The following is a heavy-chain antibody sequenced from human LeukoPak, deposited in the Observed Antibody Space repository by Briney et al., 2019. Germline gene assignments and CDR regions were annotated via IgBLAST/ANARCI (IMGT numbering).Heavy chain of an antibody. CDR3: ARSPTNWGKAPLDY. CDR1: GGTFSSYT. D-gene: IGHD7-27*01. Sequence: GSSVKASCKASGGTFSSYTISWVRQAPGQGLEWMGRIIPILGIANYAQKFQGRVTITADKSTSTAYMELSSLRSEDTAVYYCARSPTNWGKAPLDYWGQGTLVIVSS. J-gene: IGHJ4*02. CDR2: IIPILGIA. V-gene: IGHV1-69*02.